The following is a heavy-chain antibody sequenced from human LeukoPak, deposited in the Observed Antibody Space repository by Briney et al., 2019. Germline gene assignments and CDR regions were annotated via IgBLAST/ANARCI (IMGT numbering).Heavy chain of an antibody. V-gene: IGHV3-23*01. J-gene: IGHJ4*02. CDR1: GFTFNNYG. CDR3: AKDMRTLDYFDY. Sequence: GGSLRLSCAASGFTFNNYGMSWVRQAPGKGLEWVSGISGSGGNTYYAGSVKGRFTISRDNSKKTLYLQMNSLRAEDTAIYYCAKDMRTLDYFDYWGQGTLVTVSS. D-gene: IGHD1-1*01. CDR2: ISGSGGNT.